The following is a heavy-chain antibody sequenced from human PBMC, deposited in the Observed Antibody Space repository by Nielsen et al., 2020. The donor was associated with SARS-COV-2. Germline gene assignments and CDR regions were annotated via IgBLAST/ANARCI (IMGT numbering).Heavy chain of an antibody. J-gene: IGHJ3*02. D-gene: IGHD3-16*01. Sequence: SETLSLTCTVSGYSISSGYYWGWIRQPPGKGLEWIGSIYHSGSTYYNPSLKSRVTISVDTSKNQFSLKLSSVTAADTAVYYCARGPPYTVGGAFDIWGQGTMVTVSS. CDR3: ARGPPYTVGGAFDI. V-gene: IGHV4-38-2*02. CDR2: IYHSGST. CDR1: GYSISSGYY.